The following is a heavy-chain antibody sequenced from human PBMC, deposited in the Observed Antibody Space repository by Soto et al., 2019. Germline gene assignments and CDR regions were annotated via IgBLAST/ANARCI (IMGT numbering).Heavy chain of an antibody. CDR1: GFTFADYG. D-gene: IGHD1-26*01. J-gene: IGHJ6*02. CDR2: ITWNSGSI. CDR3: AKDILGGGSEDYYYYGMDV. Sequence: EVQLVESGGGLVQPGRSLRLSCAASGFTFADYGMHWVRQAPGKGLEWVSGITWNSGSIDYADSVKGRFTISRDNAKNSLYLQMNSLRAEDTALYYCAKDILGGGSEDYYYYGMDVWGQGTTVTVSS. V-gene: IGHV3-9*01.